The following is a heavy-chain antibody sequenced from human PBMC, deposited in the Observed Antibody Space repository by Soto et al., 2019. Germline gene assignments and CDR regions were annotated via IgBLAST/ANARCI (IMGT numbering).Heavy chain of an antibody. CDR2: ISYDGSNK. CDR1: GFTFSSYA. D-gene: IGHD2-2*01. CDR3: ASGVPAAGAYYGMDA. Sequence: GGSLRLSCAASGFTFSSYAMHWVRQAPGKGLEWVAVISYDGSNKYYADSVKGRFTISRDNSKNTLYLQMNSLRAEDTAVYYCASGVPAAGAYYGMDAWGQGTTVTVSS. V-gene: IGHV3-30-3*01. J-gene: IGHJ6*02.